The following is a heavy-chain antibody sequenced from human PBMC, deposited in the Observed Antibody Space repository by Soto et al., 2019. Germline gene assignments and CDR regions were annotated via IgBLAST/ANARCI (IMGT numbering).Heavy chain of an antibody. CDR2: ITSSSGTI. CDR3: TRPNYASGKSHGMVV. D-gene: IGHD3-10*01. CDR1: GFTFSTYT. Sequence: AGGSLRLSCAASGFTFSTYTMNWVRQAPGKGLEWVSYITSSSGTIYYADSVKGRFTISRDNAKNSLYLQMNSLRDEDTAVYYCTRPNYASGKSHGMVVWGQGTTVTVSS. J-gene: IGHJ6*02. V-gene: IGHV3-48*02.